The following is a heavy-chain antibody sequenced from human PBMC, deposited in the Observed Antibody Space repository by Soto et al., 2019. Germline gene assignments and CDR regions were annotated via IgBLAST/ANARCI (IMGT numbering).Heavy chain of an antibody. CDR2: IYYSGST. CDR1: GGSISSYY. CDR3: ATHGKGHYEGHYGLDV. V-gene: IGHV4-59*01. Sequence: SETLSLTCTVSGGSISSYYWSWIRQPPGKGLEWIGYIYYSGSTNYNPSLKSRVTISVDTSKNQFSLKLSSVIAADTAVYYCATHGKGHYEGHYGLDVWGQGTTVTVSS. J-gene: IGHJ6*02. D-gene: IGHD4-17*01.